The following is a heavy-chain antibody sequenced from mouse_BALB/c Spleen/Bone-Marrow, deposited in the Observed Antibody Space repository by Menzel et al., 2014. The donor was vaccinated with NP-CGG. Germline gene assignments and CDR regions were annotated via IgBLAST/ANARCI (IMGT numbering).Heavy chain of an antibody. J-gene: IGHJ3*01. CDR2: INPSSGYT. CDR1: GYTFTSYT. Sequence: QVQLQQSGAELARPGASVKMPCKASGYTFTSYTSHWVKQRPGQGLEWIGYINPSSGYTNYNQKFKDKVTLTADKSSSTAYMQLSSLTSEDAAVYYCAGWNGNYVLAYWGQGTLVTVSA. V-gene: IGHV1-4*01. CDR3: AGWNGNYVLAY. D-gene: IGHD2-1*01.